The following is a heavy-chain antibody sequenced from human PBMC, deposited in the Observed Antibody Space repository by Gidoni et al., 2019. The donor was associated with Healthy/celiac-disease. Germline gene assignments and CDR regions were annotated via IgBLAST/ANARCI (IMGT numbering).Heavy chain of an antibody. CDR3: AKAGQYYDFWSGYPPAYYFDY. V-gene: IGHV3-23*01. CDR1: GFAFSSYA. D-gene: IGHD3-3*01. J-gene: IGHJ4*02. CDR2: ISGSGGST. Sequence: EVQLLESGGGLVQPGGSLRLSCAASGFAFSSYAMGWVRQAPGKRLGWVSAISGSGGSTYYADSVKGRFTISRDNSKNTLYLKMNSLRAEDTAVYYCAKAGQYYDFWSGYPPAYYFDYWGQGTLVTVSS.